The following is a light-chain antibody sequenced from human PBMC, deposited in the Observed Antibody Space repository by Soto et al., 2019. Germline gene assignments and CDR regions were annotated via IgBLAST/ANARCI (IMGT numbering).Light chain of an antibody. CDR2: EVS. V-gene: IGLV2-8*01. CDR3: SSYAGSNNFVV. J-gene: IGLJ2*01. Sequence: QSALTQPPSASGSPGQSVTISCTGTSSDVGYNYVSWYQQHPGKAPKLMIYEVSKRPSGVPDRFSGSKSGNTASLTVSGLQAEDEADYYCSSYAGSNNFVVFGGGTKVTVL. CDR1: SSDVGYNY.